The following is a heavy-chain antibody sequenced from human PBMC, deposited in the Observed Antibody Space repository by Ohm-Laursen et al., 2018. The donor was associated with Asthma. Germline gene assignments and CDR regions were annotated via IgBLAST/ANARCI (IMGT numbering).Heavy chain of an antibody. D-gene: IGHD5-24*01. CDR2: IYYSGLT. CDR1: GDSISSGNNY. CDR3: ARRRDGYKGAFDI. Sequence: SDTLSLTCTVSGDSISSGNNYWSWIRQHPGKGLEWIGYIYYSGLTYSNPSLRSRVSISVDTSKNQFSLKLNSVTAADTAVYYCARRRDGYKGAFDIWGQGTMVTVSS. J-gene: IGHJ3*02. V-gene: IGHV4-30-4*02.